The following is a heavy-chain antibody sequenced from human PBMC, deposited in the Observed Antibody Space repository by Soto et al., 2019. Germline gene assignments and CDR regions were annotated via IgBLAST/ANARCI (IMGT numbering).Heavy chain of an antibody. D-gene: IGHD3-10*01. CDR1: GDSIGGYY. V-gene: IGHV4-4*09. Sequence: QVQLQESGPGLVRSSETLSLTCTVSGDSIGGYYWNWIRQPPGKGLEWIGFIYFTGSTIYNPSLSIRVTISIATSKSQFSLPLSSVTAADTAVYYCASRGGSGTADYWGQGTLVTVSS. J-gene: IGHJ4*02. CDR3: ASRGGSGTADY. CDR2: IYFTGST.